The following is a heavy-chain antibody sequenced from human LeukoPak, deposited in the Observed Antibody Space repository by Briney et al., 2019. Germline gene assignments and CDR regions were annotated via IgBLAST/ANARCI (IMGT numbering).Heavy chain of an antibody. V-gene: IGHV1-18*01. CDR2: ISAYNGNT. D-gene: IGHD3-3*01. J-gene: IGHJ4*02. CDR1: GYTFTSYG. Sequence: ASVKVSCKASGYTFTSYGISWVRQAPGQGLEWMGWISAYNGNTNYAQKLQGRVTITTDTSTSTAYMELRSLRSDDTAVYYCARDTDFWSGYSNQDAFDYWGQGTLVTVSS. CDR3: ARDTDFWSGYSNQDAFDY.